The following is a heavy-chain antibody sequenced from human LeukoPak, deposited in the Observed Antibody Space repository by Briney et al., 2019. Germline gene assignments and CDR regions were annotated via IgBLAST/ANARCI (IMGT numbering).Heavy chain of an antibody. J-gene: IGHJ4*02. CDR2: IYTAGTT. CDR1: GFTVSSNF. Sequence: GGSLRLSCAGSGFTVSSNFMSWVRQAPGKGLEWGSVIYTAGTTYYSDSVKGRFTISRDNSKNTLYPQMNSLRAEDTAVYYCARGPRGPARLDYWGQGTLVTVSS. V-gene: IGHV3-53*01. CDR3: ARGPRGPARLDY. D-gene: IGHD3-10*01.